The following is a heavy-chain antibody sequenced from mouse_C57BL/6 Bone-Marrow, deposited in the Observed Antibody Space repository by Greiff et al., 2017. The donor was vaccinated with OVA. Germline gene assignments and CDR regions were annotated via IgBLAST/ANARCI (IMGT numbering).Heavy chain of an antibody. V-gene: IGHV1-82*01. CDR1: GYAFSSSW. J-gene: IGHJ2*01. D-gene: IGHD2-2*01. Sequence: QVQLKQSGPELVKPGASVKISCKASGYAFSSSWMNWVKQRPGKGLEWIGRLYPGDGDTNYNGKFKGKATLTADKSSSTAYMQLSSLTSEDSAVYFCALNGYYFDYWGQGTTLTVSS. CDR3: ALNGYYFDY. CDR2: LYPGDGDT.